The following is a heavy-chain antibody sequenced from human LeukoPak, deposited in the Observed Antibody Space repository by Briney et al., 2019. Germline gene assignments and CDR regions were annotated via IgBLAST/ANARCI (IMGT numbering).Heavy chain of an antibody. CDR3: ARVTHTELSTWFDP. CDR1: GYTFTGYY. CDR2: INPNSGGT. Sequence: ASVKVSCKASGYTFTGYYMHWVRQAPGQGLEWMGWINPNSGGTNYAQKFQGRVTMTRDTCISTAYMELSRLRSDDTAVYYCARVTHTELSTWFDPWGQGTLVTVSS. V-gene: IGHV1-2*02. D-gene: IGHD5-18*01. J-gene: IGHJ5*02.